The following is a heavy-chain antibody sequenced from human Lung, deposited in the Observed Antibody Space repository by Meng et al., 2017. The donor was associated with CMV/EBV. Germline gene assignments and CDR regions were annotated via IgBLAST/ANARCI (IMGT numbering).Heavy chain of an antibody. Sequence: GESLKISCAASGFTFSNYAMNWVRQAPGKGLEWVAVIYAGGRSAYYADSVKGRFTIFRDGSKNTVYLEMNSLRAEDTALYYCAKDSTYSAWGQGTRVNGAS. CDR3: AKDSTYSA. J-gene: IGHJ5*02. CDR1: GFTFSNYA. V-gene: IGHV3-23*03. D-gene: IGHD6-13*01. CDR2: IYAGGRSA.